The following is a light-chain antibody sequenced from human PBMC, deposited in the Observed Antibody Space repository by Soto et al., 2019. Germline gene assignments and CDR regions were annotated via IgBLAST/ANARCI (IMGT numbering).Light chain of an antibody. Sequence: SYELSQPPSVSVAPRQTARITCGGNNIGSNSVHWYQQKPGQAPVLVVYDGSDRPSGIPERFSGSNSGNTATLTISRVEAGDEADYYCQVWDSSSDHGVFGGGTKLTVL. V-gene: IGLV3-21*02. J-gene: IGLJ3*02. CDR3: QVWDSSSDHGV. CDR2: DGS. CDR1: NIGSNS.